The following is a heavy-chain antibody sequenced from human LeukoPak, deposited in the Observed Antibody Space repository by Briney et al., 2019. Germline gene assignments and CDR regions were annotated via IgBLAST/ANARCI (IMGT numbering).Heavy chain of an antibody. CDR3: ARDPITMVRGAPGWFDP. CDR1: GGSFSGYY. J-gene: IGHJ5*02. Sequence: SETLSLTCAVYGGSFSGYYWSWIRQAPGKGLEWIGEINHSGSTNYNPSLKSRVTMSVDTSKNQFSLKLSSVTAADTAVYYCARDPITMVRGAPGWFDPWGQGTLATVSS. V-gene: IGHV4-34*01. CDR2: INHSGST. D-gene: IGHD3-10*01.